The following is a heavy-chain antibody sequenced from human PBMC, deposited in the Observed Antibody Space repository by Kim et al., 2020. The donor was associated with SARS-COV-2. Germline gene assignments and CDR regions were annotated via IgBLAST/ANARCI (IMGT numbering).Heavy chain of an antibody. J-gene: IGHJ4*02. CDR1: GYSFTSYW. D-gene: IGHD3-10*01. CDR3: ARLWFGELLPAGFDY. V-gene: IGHV5-51*01. CDR2: IYPGDSDT. Sequence: GGSLKISCKGSGYSFTSYWIGWVRQMPGKGLEWMGIIYPGDSDTRYSPSFQGQVTISADKSISTAYLQWSSLKASDTAMYYCARLWFGELLPAGFDYWGQGTLVTVSS.